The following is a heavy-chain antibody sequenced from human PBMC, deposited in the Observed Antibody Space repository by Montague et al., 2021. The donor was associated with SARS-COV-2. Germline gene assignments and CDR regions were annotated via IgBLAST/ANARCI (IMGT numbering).Heavy chain of an antibody. CDR1: GFSLSTSGMC. Sequence: VKPTQTLTLTRTFSGFSLSTSGMCVSWIRQPPGKALEWLARIDWDDDKYYSTSLKTRLTISKDTSKNQVVLTMTNMDPVDTATYYCARTSIPAAGTAFDIWGQGTMVTVSS. V-gene: IGHV2-70*11. J-gene: IGHJ3*02. CDR2: IDWDDDK. CDR3: ARTSIPAAGTAFDI. D-gene: IGHD6-13*01.